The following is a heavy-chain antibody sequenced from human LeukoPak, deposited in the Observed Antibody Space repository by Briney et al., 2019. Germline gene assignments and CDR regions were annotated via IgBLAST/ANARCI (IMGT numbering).Heavy chain of an antibody. CDR1: GFTFRSFA. J-gene: IGHJ4*02. V-gene: IGHV3-64*02. CDR2: ISSNGGST. Sequence: QPGGSLRLSCAAAGFTFRSFAMHWVRQAPRRGLEFVSAISSNGGSTNYADSVKGRFSISRDNSKNTVYLQMGSLRAEDVAVYYCASMQGKTPTYSFHYWGQGTLVTVSS. CDR3: ASMQGKTPTYSFHY. D-gene: IGHD2-21*01.